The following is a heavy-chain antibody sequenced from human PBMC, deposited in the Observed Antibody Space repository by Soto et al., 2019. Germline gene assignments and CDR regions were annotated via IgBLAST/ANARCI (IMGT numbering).Heavy chain of an antibody. CDR2: IIPIFGTA. CDR1: GGTFSSYA. D-gene: IGHD6-13*01. CDR3: ARSSSSWYFMRYYYYGMDV. Sequence: QVQLVRSGAEVKKPGSSVKVSCMASGGTFSSYAISWVRQAPGQGLEWMGGIIPIFGTANYAQKFQGRVTITADESTSTAYMELSSLRSEDTAVYYCARSSSSWYFMRYYYYGMDVWGQGTTVTVSS. J-gene: IGHJ6*02. V-gene: IGHV1-69*01.